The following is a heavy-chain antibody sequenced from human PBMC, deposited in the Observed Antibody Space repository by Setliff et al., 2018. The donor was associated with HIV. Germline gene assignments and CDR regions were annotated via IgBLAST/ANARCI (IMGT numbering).Heavy chain of an antibody. Sequence: SETLSLTCAVYGGSFSGYYWSWIRQPPGKGLEWIGEINHSGSPNYNPSLKSRVTVSVDTSKNQFSLKLGSVAAADTAVYYCARYSPRGYTLTGPYWGQGTLVTVSS. CDR2: INHSGSP. J-gene: IGHJ4*02. CDR3: ARYSPRGYTLTGPY. V-gene: IGHV4-34*01. CDR1: GGSFSGYY. D-gene: IGHD6-25*01.